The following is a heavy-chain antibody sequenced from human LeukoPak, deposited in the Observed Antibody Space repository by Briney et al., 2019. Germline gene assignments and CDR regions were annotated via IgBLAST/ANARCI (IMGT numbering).Heavy chain of an antibody. CDR3: ERDFFTKAFDI. CDR1: GFTVSSNY. J-gene: IGHJ3*02. V-gene: IGHV3-66*01. CDR2: IYSGGST. Sequence: PGGSLRLSCAASGFTVSSNYMSWVRQAPRKGLEWVSVIYSGGSTYYADSVKSRFTISRDNSKNTLYLQMNSLRAEDTAVYYCERDFFTKAFDIWGQGTMVTVSS. D-gene: IGHD3-3*01.